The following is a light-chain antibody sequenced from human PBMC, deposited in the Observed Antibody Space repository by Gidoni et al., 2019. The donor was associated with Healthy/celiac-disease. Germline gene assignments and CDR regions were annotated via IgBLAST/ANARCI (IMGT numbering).Light chain of an antibody. CDR2: RNN. CDR3: AAWDDSLSGRV. CDR1: SSNIGSNY. Sequence: QSVLSQPPSASVTPGQRVTISCSGSSSNIGSNYVYWYKQLPGTAPKLLIYRNNQRPSGVPERFSGSKSGTSASLAISGLRSEDEADYYCAAWDDSLSGRVFGGGTKLTVL. J-gene: IGLJ3*02. V-gene: IGLV1-47*01.